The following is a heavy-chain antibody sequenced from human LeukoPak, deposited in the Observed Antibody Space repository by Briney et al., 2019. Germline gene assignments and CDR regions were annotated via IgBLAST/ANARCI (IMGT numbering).Heavy chain of an antibody. V-gene: IGHV3-7*01. D-gene: IGHD5-12*01. Sequence: PGGSLRLSCAASGFTFSSYWMSWVRQAPGKGLERVANIKQDGSEKYYVDSVKGRFTISRDNAKNSLYLQMNSLRAEDTAVYYCARVGYSGYGGFYFDYWGQGTLVTVSS. CDR3: ARVGYSGYGGFYFDY. CDR1: GFTFSSYW. CDR2: IKQDGSEK. J-gene: IGHJ4*02.